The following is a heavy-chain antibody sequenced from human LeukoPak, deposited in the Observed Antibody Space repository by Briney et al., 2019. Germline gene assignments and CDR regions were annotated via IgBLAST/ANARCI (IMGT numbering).Heavy chain of an antibody. D-gene: IGHD3-22*01. V-gene: IGHV4-34*01. CDR2: INHSGST. Sequence: SETLSLTCAVYGESFSGYYWSWIRQPPGKGLEWIGEINHSGSTNYNPSLKSRVTISRDTSKNQFSLKLSSVTAADTAVYYCARDVRNYYDSSGYYLFDYWGQGTLVTVSS. CDR3: ARDVRNYYDSSGYYLFDY. J-gene: IGHJ4*02. CDR1: GESFSGYY.